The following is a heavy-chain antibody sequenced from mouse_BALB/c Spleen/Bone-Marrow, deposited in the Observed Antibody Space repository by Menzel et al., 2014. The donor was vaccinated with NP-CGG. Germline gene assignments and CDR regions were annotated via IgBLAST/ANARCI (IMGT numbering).Heavy chain of an antibody. J-gene: IGHJ4*01. CDR2: IDPANGNT. Sequence: VQLQQSGAELVKPGASVKLSCTASGFNIRDTNMHWVKQRPEQALEWIGRIDPANGNTKYDPKFQGKATITADTSSNTAYLQLSSLTSEDTSVYYCARWEYYAMDYWGQGTSVTVSS. CDR1: GFNIRDTN. D-gene: IGHD4-1*01. V-gene: IGHV14-3*02. CDR3: ARWEYYAMDY.